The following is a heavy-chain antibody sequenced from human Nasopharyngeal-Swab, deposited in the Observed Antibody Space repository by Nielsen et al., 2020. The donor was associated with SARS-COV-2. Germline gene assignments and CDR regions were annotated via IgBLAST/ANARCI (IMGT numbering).Heavy chain of an antibody. Sequence: ASVKASCKASGYTFTSYGISWVRQAPGQGLEWMGWINTYNGDTNYAQNFQGRVTVTTDTSTSTAYMELRSLRSDDTAVYYCARPNYCNGRGCYGATHNWFDPWGQGTLVTVSS. CDR3: ARPNYCNGRGCYGATHNWFDP. D-gene: IGHD2-15*01. V-gene: IGHV1-18*04. CDR1: GYTFTSYG. J-gene: IGHJ5*02. CDR2: INTYNGDT.